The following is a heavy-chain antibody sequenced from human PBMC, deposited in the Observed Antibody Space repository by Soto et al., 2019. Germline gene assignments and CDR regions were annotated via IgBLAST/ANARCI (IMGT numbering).Heavy chain of an antibody. V-gene: IGHV4-34*01. D-gene: IGHD3-10*01. CDR1: GWSFSGYY. J-gene: IGHJ4*02. Sequence: SETLSLTCAVYGWSFSGYYWSWIRQPPGKGLEWIGEINHSGSTNYNPSLKSRVTISVDTSKNQFSLKLSSVTAADTAVYYCGRVIRTHFHYYGSGSQYFDYWGQGTLVTVSS. CDR2: INHSGST. CDR3: GRVIRTHFHYYGSGSQYFDY.